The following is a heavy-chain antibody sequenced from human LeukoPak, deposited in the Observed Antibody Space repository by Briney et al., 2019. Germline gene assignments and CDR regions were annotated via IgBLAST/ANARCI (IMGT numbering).Heavy chain of an antibody. CDR2: IVGSADET. V-gene: IGHV3-23*01. CDR1: GFSFSNYG. D-gene: IGHD2-2*01. Sequence: GGALRLSCTASGFSFSNYGMSWVRQPPGKGLEWVSAIVGSADETYYAASVKGRFTISRDNSKNTLFLQMNSLRAEDTAVYYCARRYCSSTSCTLDYWGQGTLVTVSS. J-gene: IGHJ4*02. CDR3: ARRYCSSTSCTLDY.